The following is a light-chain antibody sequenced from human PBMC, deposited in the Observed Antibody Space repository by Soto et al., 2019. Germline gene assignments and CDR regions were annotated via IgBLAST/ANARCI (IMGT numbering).Light chain of an antibody. Sequence: SYVVTQPPSVSVAPGKTARITCGGNNIGSKSVHWYQQKPGQAPVLVIYYDSDRPSGIPERFSGSNSGNTATLTISRVEAGDEADYYCQVWDSSDDHVVFGGGTKVTVL. CDR1: NIGSKS. J-gene: IGLJ2*01. V-gene: IGLV3-21*04. CDR2: YDS. CDR3: QVWDSSDDHVV.